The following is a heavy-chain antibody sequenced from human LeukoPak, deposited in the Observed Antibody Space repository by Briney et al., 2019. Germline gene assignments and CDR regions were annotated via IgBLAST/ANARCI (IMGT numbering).Heavy chain of an antibody. V-gene: IGHV1-18*01. CDR2: ISAYNGNT. CDR3: ARVGAYCTSTSCLDY. D-gene: IGHD2-2*01. J-gene: IGHJ4*02. CDR1: GYTFTNYG. Sequence: GASVKVSCKASGYTFTNYGISWVRQAPGQGLEWMGWISAYNGNTNYAQKLQGRVTMTTGTSTSTAYMELRSLTSDDTPVYYCARVGAYCTSTSCLDYWGQGTLVTVSS.